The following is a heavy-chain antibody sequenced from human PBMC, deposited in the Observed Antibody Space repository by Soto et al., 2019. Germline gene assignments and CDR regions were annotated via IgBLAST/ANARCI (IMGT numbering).Heavy chain of an antibody. CDR2: IYYSGST. CDR3: AREPLTGYYMRYYYYGMDV. D-gene: IGHD3-9*01. CDR1: GGSISSGDYY. V-gene: IGHV4-30-4*01. J-gene: IGHJ6*02. Sequence: QVQLQESGPGLVKPSQTLSLTCTVSGGSISSGDYYWSWIRQPQGKGLEWIGYIYYSGSTYYNPSLKSRVTISVDTSKNQFSLKLSSVTAADTAVYYCAREPLTGYYMRYYYYGMDVWGQGTTVTVSS.